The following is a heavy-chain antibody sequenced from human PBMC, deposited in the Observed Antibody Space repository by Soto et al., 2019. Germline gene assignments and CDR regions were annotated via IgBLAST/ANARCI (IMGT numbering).Heavy chain of an antibody. D-gene: IGHD4-17*01. V-gene: IGHV4-30-2*01. CDR1: GGSISSGGYS. J-gene: IGHJ4*02. CDR3: ARGYGDYYFDY. Sequence: SETLSLTCAVSGGSISSGGYSWSWIRQPPGKGLEWIGYIYHSGSTYYNPSLKSRVTISVDRSKNQFSLKLSSVTAADTAVYYCARGYGDYYFDYWGQGTLVTVSS. CDR2: IYHSGST.